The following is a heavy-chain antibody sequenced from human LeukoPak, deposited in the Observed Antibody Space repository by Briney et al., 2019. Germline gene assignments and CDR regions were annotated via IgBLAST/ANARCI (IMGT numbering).Heavy chain of an antibody. V-gene: IGHV3-74*01. D-gene: IGHD6-13*01. CDR1: GFTFSSYW. CDR2: INNDGSGT. CDR3: ARDRGKESSSWYGYYFDY. Sequence: GGSLRLSCAASGFTFSSYWMHWVRQAPGKGPVWVSRINNDGSGTTYADSVKGRFTISRDDAKNTLYLQMNSLRAEDTAVYYCARDRGKESSSWYGYYFDYWGQGTLVTVSS. J-gene: IGHJ4*02.